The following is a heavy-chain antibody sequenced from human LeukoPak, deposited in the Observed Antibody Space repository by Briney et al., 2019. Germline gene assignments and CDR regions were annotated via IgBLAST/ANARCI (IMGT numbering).Heavy chain of an antibody. D-gene: IGHD3-22*01. CDR1: GFTVSSNY. CDR2: IYSSGST. V-gene: IGHV3-66*01. CDR3: ARAQPPNYYDSSGYPPYFDS. J-gene: IGHJ4*02. Sequence: PGGSLRLSCAASGFTVSSNYMNWVRQAPGKGLEWVSIIYSSGSTYYADSVKGRFTISRDNSKNTLYLQMNSLRAEDTAVYYCARAQPPNYYDSSGYPPYFDSWGQGTLVTVSS.